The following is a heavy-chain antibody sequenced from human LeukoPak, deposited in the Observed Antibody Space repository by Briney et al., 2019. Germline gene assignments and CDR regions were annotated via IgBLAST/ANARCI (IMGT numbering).Heavy chain of an antibody. CDR2: INHSGST. V-gene: IGHV4-34*01. CDR1: GGSFSGYY. D-gene: IGHD2-2*01. Sequence: SETLSLTCAVYGGSFSGYYWSWIRQPPGKGLEWIGEINHSGSTNYNPSLKSRVTISVATSKNQFSLKLSSVTAADTAVYYCARGVPIVPAALGPYYFDYWGQGTLVTVSS. J-gene: IGHJ4*02. CDR3: ARGVPIVPAALGPYYFDY.